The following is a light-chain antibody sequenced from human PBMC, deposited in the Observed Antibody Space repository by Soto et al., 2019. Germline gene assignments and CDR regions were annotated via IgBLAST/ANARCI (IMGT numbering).Light chain of an antibody. CDR1: QSVTTN. J-gene: IGKJ2*01. Sequence: EIVMTQSPVTLSVSPGERATLSCRASQSVTTNLAWYQKKPGQAPRLLIYNAFTRATGIPARFSGSGSGTDFTLTISSLQSEDFAVYYCQQYNNWPPFTFGPGTKLEIK. CDR3: QQYNNWPPFT. CDR2: NAF. V-gene: IGKV3-15*01.